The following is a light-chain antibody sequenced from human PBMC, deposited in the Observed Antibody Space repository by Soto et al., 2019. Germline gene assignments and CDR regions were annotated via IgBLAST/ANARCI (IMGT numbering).Light chain of an antibody. Sequence: SPGTLSLSPGERATLSCRASQSVSSSYLAWYQQKPGQAPRLLIYGASSRATVIPVRFIGSGSVIDFTLTTSRLEPEDFAVYYCQQYGSSPSITFGQGTRLEIK. J-gene: IGKJ5*01. CDR2: GAS. CDR1: QSVSSSY. V-gene: IGKV3-20*01. CDR3: QQYGSSPSIT.